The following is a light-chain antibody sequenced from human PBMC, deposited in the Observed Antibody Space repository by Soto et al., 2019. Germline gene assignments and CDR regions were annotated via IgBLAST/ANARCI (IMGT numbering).Light chain of an antibody. V-gene: IGLV2-23*02. CDR3: CSYAGGTTFVV. J-gene: IGLJ3*02. CDR2: EVS. CDR1: SSDVGSYNL. Sequence: QSALTQPASVSGSPGQSITISCTGTSSDVGSYNLVSWYQQHPGKAPKLMIYEVSKRPSGVSSRFSGSKSGNTASLTISGLKAEDEADYYCCSYAGGTTFVVFGGGTKLTVL.